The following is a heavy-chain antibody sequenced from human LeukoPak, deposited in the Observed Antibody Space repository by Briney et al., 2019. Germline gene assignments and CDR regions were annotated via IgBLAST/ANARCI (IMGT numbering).Heavy chain of an antibody. CDR2: IYYSGST. D-gene: IGHD3-22*01. Sequence: PSETLSLTCTVSGGSISSYYWSWIRQPPGKGLEWIGYIYYSGSTNYIPSLKSRVTISVDTSKNQFSLKLSSVTAADTAVYYCATTYYYDSSGYEPDAFDIWGRGTMVTVSS. V-gene: IGHV4-59*12. J-gene: IGHJ3*02. CDR3: ATTYYYDSSGYEPDAFDI. CDR1: GGSISSYY.